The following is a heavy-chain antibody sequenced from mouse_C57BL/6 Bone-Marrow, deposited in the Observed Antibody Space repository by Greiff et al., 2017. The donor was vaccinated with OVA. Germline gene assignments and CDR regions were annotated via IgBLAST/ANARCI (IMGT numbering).Heavy chain of an antibody. CDR1: GYTFTSYW. D-gene: IGHD2-4*01. J-gene: IGHJ2*01. V-gene: IGHV1-69*01. Sequence: VQLQESGAELVMPGASVKLSCKASGYTFTSYWMHWVKQRPGQGLEWIGEIDPSDSYTNYNQKFKGKSTLTVDKSSSTAYMQLSSLTSEDSAVYYCARWRLRGYFDYWGQGTTLTVSS. CDR3: ARWRLRGYFDY. CDR2: IDPSDSYT.